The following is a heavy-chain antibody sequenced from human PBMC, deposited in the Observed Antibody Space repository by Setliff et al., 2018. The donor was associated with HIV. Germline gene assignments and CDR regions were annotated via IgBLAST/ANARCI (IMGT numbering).Heavy chain of an antibody. J-gene: IGHJ6*02. CDR2: ISANNGNT. CDR1: GSTFTRYG. Sequence: ASVKVSCKASGSTFTRYGISWVRQAPGQGLEWMGWISANNGNTKYAQRLQGRVTMTTDTSTSTAYMDLRSLRSDDTAVYFCVRDGEYQVLHYYYSGMDVWGQGTTVTVSS. CDR3: VRDGEYQVLHYYYSGMDV. D-gene: IGHD2-2*01. V-gene: IGHV1-18*01.